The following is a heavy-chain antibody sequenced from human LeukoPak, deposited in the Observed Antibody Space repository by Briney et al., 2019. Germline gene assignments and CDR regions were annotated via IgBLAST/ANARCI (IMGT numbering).Heavy chain of an antibody. CDR2: IYYGGST. CDR3: VRQHAPHSGSNYYFDL. J-gene: IGHJ2*01. Sequence: SETLSLTHPLASRSVGSRCDVSGWIRQPPGKGLEWIGTIYYGGSTYYNPSLKSRVTISVDQSKNKYSLKLSSVTAADTAVSYCVRQHAPHSGSNYYFDLWGRGPQVTVSS. CDR1: SRSVGSRCDV. V-gene: IGHV4-39*01. D-gene: IGHD1-26*01.